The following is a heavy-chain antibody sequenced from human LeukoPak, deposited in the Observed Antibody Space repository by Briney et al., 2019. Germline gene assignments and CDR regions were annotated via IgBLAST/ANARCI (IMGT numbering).Heavy chain of an antibody. CDR3: AKDTGIVGANDAFDI. CDR2: ISWNSGSI. D-gene: IGHD1-26*01. V-gene: IGHV3-9*01. CDR1: GFTFDDYA. Sequence: PGGSLRLSCAASGFTFDDYAMHWVRHAPGKGLEWVSGISWNSGSIGYADSVKGRFTISRDNAKNSLYLQMNSLRAEDTALYYCAKDTGIVGANDAFDIWGQGTMVTVSS. J-gene: IGHJ3*02.